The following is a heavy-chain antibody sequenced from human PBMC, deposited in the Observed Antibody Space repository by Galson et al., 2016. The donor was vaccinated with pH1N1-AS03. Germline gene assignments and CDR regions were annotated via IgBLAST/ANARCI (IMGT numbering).Heavy chain of an antibody. CDR1: GFSFSSFG. V-gene: IGHV3-33*01. Sequence: SLRLSCAAPGFSFSSFGMHWVRQAPGKGLEWVAVIWYDGSNKYYADSVKGRFTISRDNTKNTLYLQMNSLRVEDTAVYFCASDHNWNGYWGEGTLFTVSS. CDR3: ASDHNWNGY. J-gene: IGHJ4*02. CDR2: IWYDGSNK. D-gene: IGHD1-20*01.